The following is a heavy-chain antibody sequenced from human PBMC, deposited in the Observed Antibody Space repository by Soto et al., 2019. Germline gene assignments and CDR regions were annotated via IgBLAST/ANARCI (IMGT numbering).Heavy chain of an antibody. D-gene: IGHD3-3*01. CDR1: GFTFSNYW. V-gene: IGHV3-7*01. CDR3: ASALHFGP. Sequence: GGSLRLSFAASGFTFSNYWMSWVRQAPGKGLEWVANIKEDGSERYYVDSVKGRFTISRDNAENSLYLQMNSLRAEDTAVYYCASALHFGPWGQGTLVTVSS. CDR2: IKEDGSER. J-gene: IGHJ5*02.